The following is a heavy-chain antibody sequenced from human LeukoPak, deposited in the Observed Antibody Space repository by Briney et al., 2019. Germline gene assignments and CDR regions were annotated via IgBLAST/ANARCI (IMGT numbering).Heavy chain of an antibody. V-gene: IGHV3-30*18. CDR3: AKDFAYGSRGDQGPSDY. Sequence: PGGSLRLSCAASGFTFSSYGMHWVRQAPGKGLEWVAVISYDGSNKYYADSVKGRFTISRDNSKNTLYLQMNSLRAEDTAVYYCAKDFAYGSRGDQGPSDYWGQGTLVTVSS. D-gene: IGHD4-17*01. J-gene: IGHJ4*02. CDR2: ISYDGSNK. CDR1: GFTFSSYG.